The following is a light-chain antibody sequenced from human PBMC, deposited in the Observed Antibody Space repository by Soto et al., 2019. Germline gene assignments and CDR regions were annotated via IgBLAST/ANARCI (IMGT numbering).Light chain of an antibody. CDR2: EVS. CDR3: SSYAGSNNQV. V-gene: IGLV2-8*01. Sequence: QSALTQPPSASGSPGQSVTISCTGTSSDVGGYNYVAWYQQHPGRAPKLMIYEVSKRPSGVPDRFSGSKSGNTASLTVSGLQTEDEADYDCSSYAGSNNQVFGTGTKLTVL. CDR1: SSDVGGYNY. J-gene: IGLJ1*01.